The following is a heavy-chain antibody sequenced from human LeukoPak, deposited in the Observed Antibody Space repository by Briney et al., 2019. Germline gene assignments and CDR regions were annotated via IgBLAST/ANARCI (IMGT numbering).Heavy chain of an antibody. CDR2: IYYSGST. D-gene: IGHD3-22*01. CDR1: GVSIGSYY. V-gene: IGHV4-59*08. CDR3: ARYYYDNSGSIYAFDI. J-gene: IGHJ3*02. Sequence: KPSETLSLTCTVSGVSIGSYYWTWLRQPPGKGLEWIGYIYYSGSTNYNPSLKSRVTISVDTSKNQFSLQPSSVTTADTAVYYCARYYYDNSGSIYAFDIWGQGTMVTVSS.